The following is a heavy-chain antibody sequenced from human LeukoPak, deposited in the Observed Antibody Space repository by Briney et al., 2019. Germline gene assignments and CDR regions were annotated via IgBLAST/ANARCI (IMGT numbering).Heavy chain of an antibody. CDR3: TKARYYADAFDY. CDR2: ISWNSGSI. CDR1: GFTFDDYA. J-gene: IGHJ4*02. D-gene: IGHD3-16*01. Sequence: PAGGSLRLSCAASGFTFDDYAMHWVRQAPGKVLEWVSGISWNSGSIGYADSVKGRFTVSRDNAKNSLYLQMNSLRAEDTALYYCTKARYYADAFDYWGQGTLVTVSS. V-gene: IGHV3-9*01.